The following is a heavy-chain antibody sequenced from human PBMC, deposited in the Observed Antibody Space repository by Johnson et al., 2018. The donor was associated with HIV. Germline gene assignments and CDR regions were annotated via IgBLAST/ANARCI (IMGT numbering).Heavy chain of an antibody. CDR1: RFTFSSFW. V-gene: IGHV3-7*04. D-gene: IGHD3-3*01. CDR2: IKQDGSEK. Sequence: EVQLVESGGGLVQPGGSLRLSCAASRFTFSSFWMNWVRQAPGKGLEWVANIKQDGSEKYFGDSVKGRITNSRDNAKNSLYLQMNSLRAEDTAVYYCARGYYDFWSGRPNDDAFDIWGQGTMVTVSS. CDR3: ARGYYDFWSGRPNDDAFDI. J-gene: IGHJ3*02.